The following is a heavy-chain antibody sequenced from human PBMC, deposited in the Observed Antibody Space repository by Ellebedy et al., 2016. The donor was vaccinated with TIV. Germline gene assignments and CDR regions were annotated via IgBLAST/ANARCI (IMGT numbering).Heavy chain of an antibody. J-gene: IGHJ4*02. CDR1: GFTFRSYA. CDR2: ISYDGGNK. Sequence: GESLKISCAASGFTFRSYAMHRVRQAPRKGLEWVPAISYDGGNKYYADSVKGRFTISRDTSKNTLYLQMNSLRAEDTAVYYCAKDFHLDFWSGYYPHWGQGTLVTVSS. CDR3: AKDFHLDFWSGYYPH. D-gene: IGHD3-3*01. V-gene: IGHV3-30*18.